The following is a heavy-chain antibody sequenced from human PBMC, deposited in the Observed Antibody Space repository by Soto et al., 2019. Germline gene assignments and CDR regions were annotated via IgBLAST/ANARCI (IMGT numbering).Heavy chain of an antibody. D-gene: IGHD4-17*01. CDR3: ARDPPVTKEAFDI. CDR1: GYTFTSYG. V-gene: IGHV1-18*01. J-gene: IGHJ3*02. Sequence: QVQLVQSGAEVTKPGASVKVSCKASGYTFTSYGISWVRQAPGQGLEWMGWISAYNGNTNSAQTLQGRVTLTTDTSTSTAYMERRSLRSDDTAVYYCARDPPVTKEAFDIWGQGTMVTVSA. CDR2: ISAYNGNT.